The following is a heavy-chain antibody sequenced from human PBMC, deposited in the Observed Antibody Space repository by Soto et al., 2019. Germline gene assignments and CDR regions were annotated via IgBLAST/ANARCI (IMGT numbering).Heavy chain of an antibody. CDR3: ARDVSPGISSLYLDAFDI. Sequence: EVHLEESGGDLVQPGGSLRLSCAASGFTLSAYWMTWVRQAPGKGLEWVANINRDGSKKSYLDSVRGRFTISRDNVGNSLYLQMDSLRADDTALYYCARDVSPGISSLYLDAFDIWGQGTMVTVSS. D-gene: IGHD6-13*01. J-gene: IGHJ3*02. CDR2: INRDGSKK. CDR1: GFTLSAYW. V-gene: IGHV3-7*05.